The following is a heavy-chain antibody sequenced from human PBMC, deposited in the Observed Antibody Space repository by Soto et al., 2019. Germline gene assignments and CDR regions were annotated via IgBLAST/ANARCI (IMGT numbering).Heavy chain of an antibody. CDR2: IYNSGS. Sequence: ETLSLTCTVSGASISGHFWSWIRQPPGQGLEWIAYIYNSGSSYNPSLKSRVTISVDTSKNQLSLKLSSVIAADSAIYYCAINADVWGQGTTVT. CDR1: GASISGHF. J-gene: IGHJ6*02. V-gene: IGHV4-59*08. CDR3: AINADV.